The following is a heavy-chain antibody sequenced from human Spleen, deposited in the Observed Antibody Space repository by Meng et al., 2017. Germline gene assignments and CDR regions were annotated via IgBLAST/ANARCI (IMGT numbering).Heavy chain of an antibody. CDR1: GYTFTNYA. J-gene: IGHJ4*02. CDR3: ARDEDISAAGKLFGDY. V-gene: IGHV1-2*06. Sequence: QVLLVQSGSELKKPGASVKVSCKASGYTFTNYAINWVRQAPGQGLEWMGRINPNSGGTNYAQKFQGRVTMTRDTSITTAYMELSRLRSDDTAMYYCARDEDISAAGKLFGDYWGQGTLVTVSS. CDR2: INPNSGGT. D-gene: IGHD6-25*01.